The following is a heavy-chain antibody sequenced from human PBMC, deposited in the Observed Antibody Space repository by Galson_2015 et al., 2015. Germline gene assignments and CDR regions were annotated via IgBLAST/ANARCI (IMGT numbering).Heavy chain of an antibody. D-gene: IGHD6-19*01. CDR3: AKDQGGSGWYYWHFDF. V-gene: IGHV3-30*18. Sequence: SLRLSCAASGLTFSDSGMHWVRQAPGKGLEWVALISYDGDNKYYADSVKGRFTISRDNSKNTLYLQMDSLRTEDTAVYYCAKDQGGSGWYYWHFDFSGPGTLVTVSS. J-gene: IGHJ2*01. CDR1: GLTFSDSG. CDR2: ISYDGDNK.